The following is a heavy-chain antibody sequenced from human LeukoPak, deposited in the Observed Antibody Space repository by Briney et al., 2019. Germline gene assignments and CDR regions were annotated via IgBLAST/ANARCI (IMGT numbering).Heavy chain of an antibody. V-gene: IGHV1-46*01. D-gene: IGHD5-18*01. CDR1: GYTFTTYG. Sequence: ASVKVSCKASGYTFTTYGINWVRQAPGQGLEWMGIINPSGGTTSYAQNFQGRVTMTRDTSTSTVYMELSSLRSEDTAVYYCAREIGPRQLHLWGSAFDYWGQGTLVTVSS. CDR2: INPSGGTT. CDR3: AREIGPRQLHLWGSAFDY. J-gene: IGHJ4*02.